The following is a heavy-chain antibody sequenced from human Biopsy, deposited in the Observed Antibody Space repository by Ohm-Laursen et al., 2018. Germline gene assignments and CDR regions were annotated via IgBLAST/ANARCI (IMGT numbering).Heavy chain of an antibody. CDR1: GFGVNTYG. CDR3: ARGPSGVATIG. J-gene: IGHJ4*02. CDR2: ISSDGTKE. Sequence: SLRLSCSASGFGVNTYGMHWVRQGPGKGLEWVSVISSDGTKELYADSVKGRFTISRDNAKNSLFLQMNSLRVEDTAVYYCARGPSGVATIGRGQGTLVTVSS. V-gene: IGHV3-30*03. D-gene: IGHD5-24*01.